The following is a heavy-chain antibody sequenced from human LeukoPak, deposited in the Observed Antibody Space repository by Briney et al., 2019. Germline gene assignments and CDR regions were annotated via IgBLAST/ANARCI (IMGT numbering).Heavy chain of an antibody. CDR1: GGTFSSYA. Sequence: GASVKVSCKASGGTFSSYAISWVRQAPGQGLEWMGGIIPIFGTANYAQKSQGRVTITADESTSTAYMELSSLRSEDTAVCYCARDKSDTAMVYNWFDPWGQGTLVTVSS. V-gene: IGHV1-69*13. CDR3: ARDKSDTAMVYNWFDP. D-gene: IGHD5-18*01. CDR2: IIPIFGTA. J-gene: IGHJ5*02.